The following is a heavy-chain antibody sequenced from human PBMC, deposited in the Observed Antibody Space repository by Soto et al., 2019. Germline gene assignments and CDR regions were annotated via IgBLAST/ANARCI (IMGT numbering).Heavy chain of an antibody. CDR1: GGSMRGQH. CDR2: HHSDST. J-gene: IGHJ4*02. V-gene: IGHV4-59*08. D-gene: IGHD3-16*01. Sequence: QVQLQESGPGLVKPSETLSLTCTVSGGSMRGQHWSWLRQPPGKGLEWIGHHSDSTNYNPSLKSRSTISPDTSKNQFSLKLSSVTAADTAVYYCATYTVGEGGRGYWGQGPLVTVSS. CDR3: ATYTVGEGGRGY.